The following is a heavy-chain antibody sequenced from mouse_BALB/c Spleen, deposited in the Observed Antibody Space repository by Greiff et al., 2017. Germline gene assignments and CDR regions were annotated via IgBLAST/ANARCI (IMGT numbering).Heavy chain of an antibody. CDR1: GYTFTSFW. J-gene: IGHJ2*01. CDR3: ARSRYYYGSSYFDY. V-gene: IGHV1-7*01. Sequence: VQLQQSGAELAKPGASVKMSCKASGYTFTSFWMHWVKQRPGQGLEWIGYINPSTGYTEYNQKFKDKATLTADKSSSTAYMQLSSLTSEDSAVYYCARSRYYYGSSYFDYWGQGTTLTVSS. D-gene: IGHD1-1*01. CDR2: INPSTGYT.